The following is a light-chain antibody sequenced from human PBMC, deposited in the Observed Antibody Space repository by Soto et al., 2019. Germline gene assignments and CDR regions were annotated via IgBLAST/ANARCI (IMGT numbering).Light chain of an antibody. CDR1: QGIRND. Sequence: IQMTQSPSSLSASVGDTVTITCRASQGIRNDLAWYQQKPGKVPKLLIYAASTLQSGVPSRFSGSGSETDFTLTISSLQPEDVATYYCQKYNSAPRTFGQGTKVDIK. CDR2: AAS. CDR3: QKYNSAPRT. J-gene: IGKJ1*01. V-gene: IGKV1-27*01.